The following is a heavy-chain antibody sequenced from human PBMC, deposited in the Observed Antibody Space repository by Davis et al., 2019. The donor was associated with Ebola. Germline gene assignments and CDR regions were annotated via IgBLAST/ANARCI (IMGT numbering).Heavy chain of an antibody. D-gene: IGHD4-23*01. CDR3: ATMDGGNSGLYYYYGMDV. J-gene: IGHJ6*04. Sequence: SETLSLTCTASGGSISSGDYYWSWIRQPPGKGLEWIGYIYYSGSTNYNPSLKSRVTISVDTSKNQFSLKLSSVTAADTAVYYCATMDGGNSGLYYYYGMDVWGKGTTVTVSS. CDR2: IYYSGST. V-gene: IGHV4-61*08. CDR1: GGSISSGDYY.